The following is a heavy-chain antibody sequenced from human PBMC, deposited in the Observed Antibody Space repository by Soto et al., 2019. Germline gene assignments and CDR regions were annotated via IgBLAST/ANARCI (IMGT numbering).Heavy chain of an antibody. Sequence: PGGSLRLSCAASGFTFSSYWMHWVPQAPGEGLLWVSRINSDGSITNYADSVKGRFTISRDNAKNTLYLQMNSLRAEDTAVYYCARSNGGNWFDPWGQGTLVTVSS. CDR1: GFTFSSYW. CDR3: ARSNGGNWFDP. CDR2: INSDGSIT. V-gene: IGHV3-74*01. J-gene: IGHJ5*02. D-gene: IGHD2-8*01.